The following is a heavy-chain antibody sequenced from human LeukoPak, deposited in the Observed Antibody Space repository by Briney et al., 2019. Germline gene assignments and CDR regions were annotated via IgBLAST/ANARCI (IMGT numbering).Heavy chain of an antibody. CDR3: ARDDYGDYGFDY. J-gene: IGHJ4*02. D-gene: IGHD4-17*01. Sequence: GGSLRLSCAASGFTFSSYAMHWVRQAPGRGLEWVAVISYDGSNKYYADSVKGRFTISRDNSKNTLYLQMNSLRAEDTAVYYCARDDYGDYGFDYWGQGTLVTVSS. V-gene: IGHV3-30*04. CDR2: ISYDGSNK. CDR1: GFTFSSYA.